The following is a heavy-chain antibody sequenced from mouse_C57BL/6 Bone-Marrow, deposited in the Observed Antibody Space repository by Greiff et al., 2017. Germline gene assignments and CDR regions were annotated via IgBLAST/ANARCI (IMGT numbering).Heavy chain of an antibody. CDR3: TTPFYDDYDKAFAY. D-gene: IGHD2-4*01. Sequence: EVQLQQSGAELVRPGASVKLSCTASGFNIKDYYMHWVKQRPEQGLEWIGRIDPEDGDTEYAPKFQGKATMTADTSSNTAYLQLSSLTSEDTAVYYCTTPFYDDYDKAFAYWGQGTLVTVSA. J-gene: IGHJ3*01. CDR2: IDPEDGDT. V-gene: IGHV14-1*01. CDR1: GFNIKDYY.